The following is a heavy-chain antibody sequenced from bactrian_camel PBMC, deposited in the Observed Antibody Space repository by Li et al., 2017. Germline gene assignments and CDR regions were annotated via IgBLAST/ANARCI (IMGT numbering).Heavy chain of an antibody. CDR2: DTSYENGQ. CDR1: GFAFNVSP. Sequence: VQLVESGGDSVQPGGSLRLSCEASGFAFNVSPMSWVRQAPGKELEWVAEDTSYENGQFYADPVKGRFTISRDNAKNTVYLQMNSLKSEDTALYYCVRGCWWYNYWGQGTQVTVS. D-gene: IGHD1*01. CDR3: VRGCWWYNY. V-gene: IGHV3S40*01. J-gene: IGHJ4*01.